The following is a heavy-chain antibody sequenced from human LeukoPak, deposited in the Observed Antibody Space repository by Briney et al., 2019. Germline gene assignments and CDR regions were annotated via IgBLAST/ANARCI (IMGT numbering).Heavy chain of an antibody. CDR1: GFTFSSYA. CDR2: INGSVDST. V-gene: IGHV3-23*01. CDR3: AKGGSTVVTYFDY. D-gene: IGHD4-23*01. J-gene: IGHJ4*02. Sequence: GGSLRLSCAASGFTFSSYAMTWVRQAPGKGLERVSVINGSVDSTYYADSVKGRFTISRDNSKNTLYLQMNSLRAVDTAVYYCAKGGSTVVTYFDYWGQGTLVTVSS.